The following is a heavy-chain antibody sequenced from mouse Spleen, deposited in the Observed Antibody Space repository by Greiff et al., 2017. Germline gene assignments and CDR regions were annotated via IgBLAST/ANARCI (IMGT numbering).Heavy chain of an antibody. V-gene: IGHV2-6*01. CDR3: ASGGITTGGAWFAY. D-gene: IGHD2-4*01. J-gene: IGHJ3*01. Sequence: VQLVESGPGLVAPSQSLSITCTVSGFSLTSYGVDWVRQSPGKGLEWLGVIWGGGSTNYNSALKSRLSISKDNSKSQVFLKMNSLQTDDTAMYYCASGGITTGGAWFAYWGQGTLVTVSA. CDR1: GFSLTSYG. CDR2: IWGGGST.